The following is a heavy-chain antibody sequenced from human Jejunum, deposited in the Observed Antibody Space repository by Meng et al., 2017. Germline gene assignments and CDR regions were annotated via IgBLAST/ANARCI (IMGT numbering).Heavy chain of an antibody. CDR3: ARDYSGTSYRYSDY. J-gene: IGHJ4*02. Sequence: QVQLVQSGAEVKNPGASVKVYGKTSGYTFTSYGISWVRQAPGQGLEWMGWISVYHGNTNYAQKLQGRVTMTTDTSTSTAYMELRSLRSDDTAVYFCARDYSGTSYRYSDYWGQGTLVTVSS. CDR1: GYTFTSYG. D-gene: IGHD1-26*01. V-gene: IGHV1-18*01. CDR2: ISVYHGNT.